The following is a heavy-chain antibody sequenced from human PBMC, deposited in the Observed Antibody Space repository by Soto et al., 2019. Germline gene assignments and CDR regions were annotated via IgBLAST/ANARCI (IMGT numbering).Heavy chain of an antibody. CDR2: ISGSGGST. CDR3: ASPVVANYKGGYYYYYYMDV. V-gene: IGHV3-23*01. J-gene: IGHJ6*03. D-gene: IGHD2-15*01. CDR1: GFTFSSYA. Sequence: GGSLRLSCAASGFTFSSYAMSWVRQAPGKGLEWVSAISGSGGSTYYADSVKGRFTISRDNSKNTLYLQMNSLRAEDTAVYYCASPVVANYKGGYYYYYYMDVWGKGTTVTVSS.